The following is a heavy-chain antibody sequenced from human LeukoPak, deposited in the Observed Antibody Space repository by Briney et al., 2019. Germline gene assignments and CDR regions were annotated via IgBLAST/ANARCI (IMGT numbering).Heavy chain of an antibody. Sequence: PSETLSLTCAVSGSSISNSFWNWIRQPPGKGLEWIGFIHYSGSTNSNPAPKSRVTMSLDTSKNHFSLQLRSVTAADTAVYYCARTPERRGYSYGVDAFDFWGPGTMVTVSS. CDR2: IHYSGST. CDR3: ARTPERRGYSYGVDAFDF. D-gene: IGHD5-18*01. J-gene: IGHJ3*01. CDR1: GSSISNSF. V-gene: IGHV4-59*08.